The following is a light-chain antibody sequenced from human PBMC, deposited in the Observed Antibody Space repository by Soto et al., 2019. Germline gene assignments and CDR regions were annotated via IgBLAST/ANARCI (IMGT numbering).Light chain of an antibody. CDR1: QSINNW. V-gene: IGKV1-5*03. Sequence: DIKMTQSPSTLSASVGDRVTITCRASQSINNWLAWYQQKPGKAPKLLVYKASSLESGVPSRFSGSGSGTEFTLTISSLQPDDFATYYCQQYDSYPYTFGQGTKLEIK. CDR2: KAS. CDR3: QQYDSYPYT. J-gene: IGKJ2*01.